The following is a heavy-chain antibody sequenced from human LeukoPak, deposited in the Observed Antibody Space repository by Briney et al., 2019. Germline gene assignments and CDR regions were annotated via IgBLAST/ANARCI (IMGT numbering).Heavy chain of an antibody. V-gene: IGHV3-30-3*01. Sequence: GGSLRLSCAASGFTFSSYAMHWVRQAPGKGLEWVAVISYDGSNKYYADSVKGRFTISRDNSKNTLYLQMNSLRAEDTAVYYCASEGDSKARLDYWGQGTLVTVSS. J-gene: IGHJ4*02. CDR3: ASEGDSKARLDY. D-gene: IGHD3-22*01. CDR2: ISYDGSNK. CDR1: GFTFSSYA.